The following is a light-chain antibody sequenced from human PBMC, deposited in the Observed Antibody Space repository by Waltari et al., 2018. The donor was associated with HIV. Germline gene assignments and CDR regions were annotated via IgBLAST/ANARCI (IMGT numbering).Light chain of an antibody. Sequence: SYEVTQSLSVSVALGQTAKINCGGNYIGTKSVHWYQQKPGQAPVLVIYADRGRPSGVPDRFSGSSSGNTATLTISGVQSGDEADYYCQLWDSSTVIFGGGTKLTVL. CDR1: YIGTKS. CDR2: ADR. CDR3: QLWDSSTVI. J-gene: IGLJ2*01. V-gene: IGLV3-9*01.